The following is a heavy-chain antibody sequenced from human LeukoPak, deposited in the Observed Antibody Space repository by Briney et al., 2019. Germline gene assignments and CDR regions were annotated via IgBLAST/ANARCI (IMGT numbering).Heavy chain of an antibody. Sequence: PGGSLRLSCAASGFTFSSYEMNWVRQAPGKGLEWVSYISSSGSTIYYADSVKGRFTISRDNAKNSLYLQMNSLRAEDTAVYYCARDGATVTRSYWYFDLWGRGTPVTVSS. D-gene: IGHD4-17*01. CDR1: GFTFSSYE. V-gene: IGHV3-48*03. CDR3: ARDGATVTRSYWYFDL. CDR2: ISSSGSTI. J-gene: IGHJ2*01.